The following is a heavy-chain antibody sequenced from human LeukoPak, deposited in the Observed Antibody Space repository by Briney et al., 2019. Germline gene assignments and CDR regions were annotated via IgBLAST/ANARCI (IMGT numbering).Heavy chain of an antibody. CDR3: AKIGFRFGEHFRPDYYYYMDV. CDR1: GFTFSSYG. V-gene: IGHV3-30*18. J-gene: IGHJ6*03. D-gene: IGHD3-10*01. Sequence: GGSRRLSCAASGFTFSSYGMHWVRQAPGKGLEWVAVISYDGSNKYYADSVKGRLTISRDNSKNTLYLQMNSLRAEDTAVYYCAKIGFRFGEHFRPDYYYYMDVWGKGTTVTVSS. CDR2: ISYDGSNK.